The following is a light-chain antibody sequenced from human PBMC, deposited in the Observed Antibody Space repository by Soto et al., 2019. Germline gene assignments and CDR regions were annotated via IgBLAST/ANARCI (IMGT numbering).Light chain of an antibody. V-gene: IGLV2-14*01. J-gene: IGLJ1*01. CDR3: SSYTSSSTRV. CDR2: EVS. Sequence: QSALTQPASVSGSPGQSITISCTGTSSDVGGYNYVSWYQQHPGKAPKLMIYEVSNRPSGVSNRFSGSKSGNTDSLTISGLQAEDEAKYCCSSYTSSSTRVFGTWTKVNVL. CDR1: SSDVGGYNY.